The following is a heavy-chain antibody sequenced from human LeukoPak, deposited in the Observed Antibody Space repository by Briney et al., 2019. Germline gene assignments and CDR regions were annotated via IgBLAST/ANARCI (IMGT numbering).Heavy chain of an antibody. V-gene: IGHV4-34*01. CDR2: INHSGST. J-gene: IGHJ6*02. Sequence: PSETLSLICAVYGGSFSGYYWRWIRQPPGKGLEWIGEINHSGSTNYNPSLKSRVTISVDTSKNQFSLKLSSVTAADTAVYYCARGRYFDWSNYYYYGMDVWGQGTTVTVSS. CDR3: ARGRYFDWSNYYYYGMDV. CDR1: GGSFSGYY. D-gene: IGHD3-9*01.